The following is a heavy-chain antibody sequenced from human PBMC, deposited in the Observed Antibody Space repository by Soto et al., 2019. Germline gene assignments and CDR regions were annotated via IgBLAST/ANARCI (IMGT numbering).Heavy chain of an antibody. CDR2: LYYGRSA. CDR1: GDSISSYY. J-gene: IGHJ4*02. D-gene: IGHD3-22*01. Sequence: QVQLQESGPGLVKPSETLSLTCAVSGDSISSYYCMWIRQPPGKGLESIGYLYYGRSANYNPSLKXRXTXSXXTSTNHGSLTLSSMTAADTAVYYCALRSMAVVPEYWGQGTLVTVSS. V-gene: IGHV4-59*01. CDR3: ALRSMAVVPEY.